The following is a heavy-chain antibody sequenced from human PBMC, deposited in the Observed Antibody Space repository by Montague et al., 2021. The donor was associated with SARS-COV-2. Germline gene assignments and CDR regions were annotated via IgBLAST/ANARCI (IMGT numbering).Heavy chain of an antibody. CDR1: GGSISSSSYY. D-gene: IGHD3-22*01. CDR2: IYYSGST. J-gene: IGHJ4*02. Sequence: SETLSLTCTVSGGSISSSSYYWGWIHQPPGKGLEWIGSIYYSGSTYYNPSLKSRVTISVDTSKNQFSLKLSSVTAADTAVYYCAREGGWLSRGSYYFDYWGQGTLVTVSS. CDR3: AREGGWLSRGSYYFDY. V-gene: IGHV4-39*07.